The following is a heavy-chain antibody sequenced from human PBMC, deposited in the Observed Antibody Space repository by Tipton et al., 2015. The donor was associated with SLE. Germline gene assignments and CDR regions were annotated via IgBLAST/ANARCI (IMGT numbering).Heavy chain of an antibody. CDR2: IKPYSGGR. V-gene: IGHV1-2*06. J-gene: IGHJ2*01. Sequence: QLVQSGAEVKKPGASVKVSCKASGYTFSDYHLHWIRQVPGQGLEWMGRIKPYSGGRQYAQKFQDRVTMTRDTSINTAYMELSRLRSDDTAVYYCAKDGDSSGWYWYFDLWGRGTLVTVSS. D-gene: IGHD6-19*01. CDR1: GYTFSDYH. CDR3: AKDGDSSGWYWYFDL.